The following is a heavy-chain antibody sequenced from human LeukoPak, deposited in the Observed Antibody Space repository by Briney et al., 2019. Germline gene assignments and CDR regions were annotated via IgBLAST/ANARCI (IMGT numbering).Heavy chain of an antibody. J-gene: IGHJ4*02. CDR1: GFTFSSYG. CDR2: ISYDGSNK. Sequence: GRSLRLSCAASGFTFSSYGMHWVRQAPGKGLEWVAVISYDGSNKYYVDSVKGRFTISRDNSKNTLYLQMNSLRPEETAVYYCAKDRGEQWLVTSFDYWGQGTLVTVSS. CDR3: AKDRGEQWLVTSFDY. V-gene: IGHV3-30*18. D-gene: IGHD6-19*01.